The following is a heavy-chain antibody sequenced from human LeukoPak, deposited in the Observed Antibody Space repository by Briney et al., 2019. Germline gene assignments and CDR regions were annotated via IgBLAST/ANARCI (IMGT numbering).Heavy chain of an antibody. D-gene: IGHD3-22*01. CDR2: ISGDGGST. V-gene: IGHV3-43*02. Sequence: GGSLRLSSAASGFTFDDYAMHWVRQAPGKGLEWVSLISGDGGSTYYADSVKGRFTISRDNSKNSLYLQMNSLRTEDTALYYCARVYDSSGYPIDYWGQGTLVTVSS. J-gene: IGHJ4*02. CDR3: ARVYDSSGYPIDY. CDR1: GFTFDDYA.